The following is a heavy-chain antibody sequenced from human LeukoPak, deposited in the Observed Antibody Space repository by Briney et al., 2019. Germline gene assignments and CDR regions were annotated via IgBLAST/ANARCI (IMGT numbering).Heavy chain of an antibody. J-gene: IGHJ4*02. D-gene: IGHD6-13*01. CDR3: ARDAVYSSSWQYY. Sequence: GGSLRLSCAASGFTFDDYGMSWVRQAPGKGLEWVAVIWYDGSNKYYADSVKGRFTISRDNSMNTLYLQMNSLRAEDTAVYYCARDAVYSSSWQYYWGQGTLVTVSS. CDR1: GFTFDDYG. CDR2: IWYDGSNK. V-gene: IGHV3-33*08.